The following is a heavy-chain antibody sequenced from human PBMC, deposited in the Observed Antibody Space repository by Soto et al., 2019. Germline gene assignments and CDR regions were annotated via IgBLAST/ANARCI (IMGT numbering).Heavy chain of an antibody. V-gene: IGHV4-31*03. J-gene: IGHJ6*02. Sequence: SETLSLTCTVSGDSISSSGYFWTWIRQHPGKKQEWIGYIYYRGITYYNPSLKSRFTISVDTSKNQFSLKLSSVTAADTAVYYCARDMSGGTYNYYYGMDVWGQGTTVT. CDR3: ARDMSGGTYNYYYGMDV. D-gene: IGHD1-26*01. CDR1: GDSISSSGYF. CDR2: IYYRGIT.